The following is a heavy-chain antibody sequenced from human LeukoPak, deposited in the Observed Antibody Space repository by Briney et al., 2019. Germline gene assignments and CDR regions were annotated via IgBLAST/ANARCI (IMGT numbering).Heavy chain of an antibody. V-gene: IGHV1-18*01. D-gene: IGHD3-9*01. CDR1: GYTFTSYG. Sequence: ASVKVSCKASGYTFTSYGISWVRQAPGQGLEWMGWISAYNGNTNYAQKLQGRVTMTTDTSTSTAYMALRSLRSDDTAVYYRARGGIRYFDWLDDYYYYGMDVWGQGTTVTVSS. CDR2: ISAYNGNT. J-gene: IGHJ6*02. CDR3: ARGGIRYFDWLDDYYYYGMDV.